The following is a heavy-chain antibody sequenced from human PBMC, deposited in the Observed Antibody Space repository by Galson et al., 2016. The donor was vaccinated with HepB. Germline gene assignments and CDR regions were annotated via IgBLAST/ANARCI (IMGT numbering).Heavy chain of an antibody. CDR3: AREALSGGVNWFDP. D-gene: IGHD2-15*01. CDR1: GGSISRGGYY. CDR2: IYYSGST. V-gene: IGHV4-31*03. Sequence: TLSLTCTVSGGSISRGGYYWSWIRQHPGKGLEWIGYIYYSGSTSYNPSLKSRVTISVDTSKRQFSLKLSSVTAADTAVNYCAREALSGGVNWFDPWGQGTLVTVSS. J-gene: IGHJ5*02.